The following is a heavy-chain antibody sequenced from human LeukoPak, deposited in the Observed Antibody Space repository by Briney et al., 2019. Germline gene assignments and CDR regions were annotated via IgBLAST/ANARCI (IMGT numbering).Heavy chain of an antibody. CDR1: GGSFSGYY. CDR3: ARGTMTTVTYYFDY. D-gene: IGHD4-17*01. V-gene: IGHV4-34*01. CDR2: INHSGST. J-gene: IGHJ4*02. Sequence: PSETLSLTCAVYGGSFSGYYWSWIRQPSGKGLEWIGEINHSGSTNYNPSLKSRVTISVDTSKNQFSLKLSSVTAADTAVYYCARGTMTTVTYYFDYWGQGTLVTVSS.